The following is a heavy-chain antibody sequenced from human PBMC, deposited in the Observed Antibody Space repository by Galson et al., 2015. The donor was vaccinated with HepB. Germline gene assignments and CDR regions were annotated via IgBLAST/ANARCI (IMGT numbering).Heavy chain of an antibody. J-gene: IGHJ4*02. V-gene: IGHV4-39*01. D-gene: IGHD3-10*01. Sequence: SETLSLTCTVSGGSVSSSSYFWVWIRQPPGKGPEWIGSIANSGRSDYSPSLKSRVTISTDASKNQFSLKLTSVTAADTAVYFCARPPVGYNGSGTPLYYFDLWGQGTLVSVSS. CDR2: IANSGRS. CDR3: ARPPVGYNGSGTPLYYFDL. CDR1: GGSVSSSSYF.